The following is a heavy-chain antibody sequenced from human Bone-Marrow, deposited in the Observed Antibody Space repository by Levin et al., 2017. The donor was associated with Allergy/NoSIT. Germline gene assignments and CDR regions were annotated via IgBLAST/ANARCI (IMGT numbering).Heavy chain of an antibody. CDR3: TGVTEFDY. J-gene: IGHJ4*02. D-gene: IGHD2-21*02. CDR1: GFTFSSYW. V-gene: IGHV3-74*01. CDR2: INSDGSST. Sequence: PGGSLRLSCAASGFTFSSYWMHWVRQAPGKGLVWVSHINSDGSSTTYADSVKGRFTISRDNAKNTLYLQMNSLRAEDSAVYYCTGVTEFDYWGQGTVVTVSS.